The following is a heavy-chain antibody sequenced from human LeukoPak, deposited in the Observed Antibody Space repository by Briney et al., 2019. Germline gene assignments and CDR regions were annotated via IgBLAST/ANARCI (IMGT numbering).Heavy chain of an antibody. Sequence: GGSLRLSCAASGLAFSGYAMSWVRQAPGKGLEWVSGISGSGGSVYYADSVKGRFTISRDNSKNILYLHMKNLRVEHTAVYYCAKHIVAGISYYFEHWGQGIPVTVSS. CDR3: AKHIVAGISYYFEH. D-gene: IGHD6-19*01. CDR1: GLAFSGYA. V-gene: IGHV3-23*01. J-gene: IGHJ4*02. CDR2: ISGSGGSV.